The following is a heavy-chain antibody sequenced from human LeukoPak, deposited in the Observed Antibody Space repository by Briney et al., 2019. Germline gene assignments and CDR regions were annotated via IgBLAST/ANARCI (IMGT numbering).Heavy chain of an antibody. V-gene: IGHV3-30*01. CDR1: GFTFSSYA. CDR2: ISYDGSNK. CDR3: ARGYSLFGY. J-gene: IGHJ4*02. D-gene: IGHD2-21*01. Sequence: PGRSLRLSCAASGFTFSSYATHWVRQAPGKGLEWVAVISYDGSNKYYADSVKGRFTISRDNSKNTLYLQMNSLRAEDTAVYYCARGYSLFGYWGQGTLVTVSS.